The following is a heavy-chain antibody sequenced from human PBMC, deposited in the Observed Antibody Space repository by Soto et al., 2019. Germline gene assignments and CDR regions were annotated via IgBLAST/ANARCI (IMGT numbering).Heavy chain of an antibody. D-gene: IGHD2-21*01. CDR2: IWYDGSNK. V-gene: IGHV3-33*03. CDR3: ARIPAYCGGECYSLDY. J-gene: IGHJ4*02. Sequence: QVQLVESGGGVVQPGRSLRLSCAASGFTFSSYGMHWVRQAPGKGLEWVAVIWYDGSNKYYADSVKGRFTISRDNSKNNLYMQMNSVRAEDTALYSCARIPAYCGGECYSLDYWGQGTLVTVSS. CDR1: GFTFSSYG.